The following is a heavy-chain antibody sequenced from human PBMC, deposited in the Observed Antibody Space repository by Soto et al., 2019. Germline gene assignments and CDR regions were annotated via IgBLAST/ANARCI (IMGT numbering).Heavy chain of an antibody. V-gene: IGHV3-15*01. D-gene: IGHD6-13*01. Sequence: LXLSCAASGFTFSNALMSWVRQAPGKGLEWFGRIKSKTDGGTTDYAAPVKGRFTISRDDSKNTLYLQMNSLKTEDTAVYYCTTDLSRISSSWYFDYWGQGTLVTVSS. J-gene: IGHJ4*02. CDR2: IKSKTDGGTT. CDR1: GFTFSNAL. CDR3: TTDLSRISSSWYFDY.